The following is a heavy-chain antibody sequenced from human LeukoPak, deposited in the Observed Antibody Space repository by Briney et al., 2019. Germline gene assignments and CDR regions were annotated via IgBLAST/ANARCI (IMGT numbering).Heavy chain of an antibody. CDR2: ISWNSGSI. J-gene: IGHJ4*02. V-gene: IGHV3-9*01. D-gene: IGHD6-13*01. Sequence: GGSLRLSCAASGFTFSSYWMHWVRQAPGKGLEWVSGISWNSGSIGYADSVKGRFTISRDNAKNSLYLQMNSLRAEDTALYYCAKGVGIAGRDYFDYWGQGTLVTVSS. CDR1: GFTFSSYW. CDR3: AKGVGIAGRDYFDY.